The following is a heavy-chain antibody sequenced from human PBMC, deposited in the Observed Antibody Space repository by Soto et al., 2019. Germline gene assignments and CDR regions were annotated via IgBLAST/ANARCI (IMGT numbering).Heavy chain of an antibody. Sequence: QVQLVQSGAEVKKPGSSVKVSCKASGGTFSSYTISWVRQAPGQGLEWMGRIIPILGIANYAQKFQGRVTITADKSTSTDNRQLSRLSSEDTAVYYCAGGSGATMCFDYWGQGTLVTVSS. CDR2: IIPILGIA. J-gene: IGHJ4*02. CDR1: GGTFSSYT. CDR3: AGGSGATMCFDY. D-gene: IGHD5-12*01. V-gene: IGHV1-69*02.